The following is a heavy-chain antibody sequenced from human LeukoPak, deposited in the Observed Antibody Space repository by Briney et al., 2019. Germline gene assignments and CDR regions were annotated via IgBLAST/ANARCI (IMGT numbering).Heavy chain of an antibody. CDR2: IIPIFGTA. CDR3: ARRARELRYFNWLFWFDP. V-gene: IGHV1-69*13. CDR1: GGTFSSYA. D-gene: IGHD3-9*01. Sequence: SVKVSCKASGGTFSSYAISGVRQGPGQGLEWMGGIIPIFGTANYAQKFQGRVTITADESTSTAYMELSSLRSEDTPVSYCARRARELRYFNWLFWFDPWGQGTLVTVSS. J-gene: IGHJ5*02.